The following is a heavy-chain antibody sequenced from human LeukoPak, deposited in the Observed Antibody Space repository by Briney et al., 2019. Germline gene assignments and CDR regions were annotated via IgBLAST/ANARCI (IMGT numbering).Heavy chain of an antibody. J-gene: IGHJ4*02. CDR2: ISAYNGNT. CDR3: ARDEDWPDYRYYFDY. CDR1: GYTFTSYG. V-gene: IGHV1-18*01. D-gene: IGHD3-16*02. Sequence: VASVKVSCKASGYTFTSYGISWVRHAPGQGLEWMGWISAYNGNTNYAQKLQGRVTMTTDTSTSTAYMELRSLRSDDTAVYYCARDEDWPDYRYYFDYWGQGTQVTVSS.